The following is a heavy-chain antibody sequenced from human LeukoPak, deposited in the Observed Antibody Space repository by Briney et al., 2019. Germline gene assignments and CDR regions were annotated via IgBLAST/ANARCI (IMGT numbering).Heavy chain of an antibody. CDR2: IIPIFGTA. CDR3: ARAIVVVVAATQPYGMDV. CDR1: GGTFSSYA. Sequence: SVKVSCKASGGTFSSYAISWVRQAPGQGLEWMGGIIPIFGTANYAQKFQGRVTITADESTSTAYMELSSLRSEDMAVYYCARAIVVVVAATQPYGMDVWGQGATVTVSS. D-gene: IGHD2-15*01. J-gene: IGHJ6*02. V-gene: IGHV1-69*13.